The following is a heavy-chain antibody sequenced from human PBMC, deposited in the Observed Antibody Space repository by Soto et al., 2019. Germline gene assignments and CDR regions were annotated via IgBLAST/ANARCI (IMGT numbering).Heavy chain of an antibody. Sequence: SVKVSCQASGYTFTGYYMHWVRQAPIQGLEWMGWINPNSGGTNYAQKFQGWVTMTRDTSISTAYMELSRLRSDDTAVYYCARDSSGYYSAYYYGMDVSGQGTTVTVSS. CDR1: GYTFTGYY. CDR2: INPNSGGT. V-gene: IGHV1-2*04. CDR3: ARDSSGYYSAYYYGMDV. J-gene: IGHJ6*02. D-gene: IGHD3-22*01.